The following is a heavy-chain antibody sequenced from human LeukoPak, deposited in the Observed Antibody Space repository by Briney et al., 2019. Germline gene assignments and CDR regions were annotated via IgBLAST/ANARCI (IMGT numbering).Heavy chain of an antibody. D-gene: IGHD3-9*01. CDR3: AKAAPYYDILTGYPDY. V-gene: IGHV3-43*01. Sequence: GSLRLSCAASGFTFDDYTMHWVRQAPGKGLEWVSLIGWDGGSTYYADSVKGRFTISRDNSKNSLYLQMNSLRTEDTALYYCAKAAPYYDILTGYPDYWGQGTLVTVSS. CDR2: IGWDGGST. J-gene: IGHJ4*02. CDR1: GFTFDDYT.